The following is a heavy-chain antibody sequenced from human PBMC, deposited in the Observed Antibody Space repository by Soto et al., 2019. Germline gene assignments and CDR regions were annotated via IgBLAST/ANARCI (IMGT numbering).Heavy chain of an antibody. CDR3: ARELNTDPTAYYSFAY. CDR2: VGTANANT. J-gene: IGHJ4*02. V-gene: IGHV1-18*01. D-gene: IGHD3-9*01. CDR1: GYTFTAYG. Sequence: QVQLVQSGPEVTRPGASVKVSCKTSGYTFTAYGLAWLRQAPGQRPEWLGWVGTANANTNYAEKLQGMVSMTSDRSTTTTYMELRSLRSDDTAVYDCARELNTDPTAYYSFAYWGQGTLVTVSS.